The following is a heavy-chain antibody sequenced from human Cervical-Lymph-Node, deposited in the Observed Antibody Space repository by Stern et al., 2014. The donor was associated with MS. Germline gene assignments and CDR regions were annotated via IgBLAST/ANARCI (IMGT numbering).Heavy chain of an antibody. CDR1: GYTFTSYW. V-gene: IGHV5-51*01. CDR3: VRQRYFDY. J-gene: IGHJ4*02. Sequence: VQLGQSGPEVKKPGESLKISCQASGYTFTSYWIGWVRQMPGKGLEWIAIIFAGGGDIKYKPAFQGQVTISTDQSTSTAYLQPNILKAAHTSIYYCVRQRYFDYWGQGTLVPVSS. CDR2: IFAGGGDI.